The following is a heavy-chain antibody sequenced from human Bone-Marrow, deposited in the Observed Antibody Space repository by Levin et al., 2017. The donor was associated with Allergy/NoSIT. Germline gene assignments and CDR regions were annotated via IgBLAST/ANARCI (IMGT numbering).Heavy chain of an antibody. V-gene: IGHV1-69*06. CDR2: IIPIFPTA. J-gene: IGHJ4*02. CDR1: GDTFSSYA. D-gene: IGHD6-13*01. CDR3: ALEAAATPGYFDY. Sequence: SVKVSCKASGDTFSSYAISWVRQAPGQGLEWMGGIIPIFPTANYAQKFQGRVTITADKSTSTAYMELSSLRSEDTAVYYCALEAAATPGYFDYWGQGTLVTVSS.